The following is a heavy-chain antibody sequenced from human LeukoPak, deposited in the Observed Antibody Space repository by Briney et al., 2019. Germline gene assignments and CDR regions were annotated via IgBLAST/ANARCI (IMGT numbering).Heavy chain of an antibody. CDR2: IYYSGNT. J-gene: IGHJ5*02. CDR3: ARGGSGSYFNWFDP. CDR1: GGSISSGSYY. V-gene: IGHV4-39*07. Sequence: SETLSLTCTVSGGSISSGSYYWGWIRQPPGKGLECIGIIYYSGNTYYNPSLKSRVTISVDTSKNQFSLKLSSVTAADTAVYYCARGGSGSYFNWFDPWGQGTLVTVSS. D-gene: IGHD3-10*01.